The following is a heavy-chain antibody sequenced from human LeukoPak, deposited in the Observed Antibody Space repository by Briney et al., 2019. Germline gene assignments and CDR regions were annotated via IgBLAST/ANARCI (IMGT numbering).Heavy chain of an antibody. V-gene: IGHV4-31*03. D-gene: IGHD3-10*01. Sequence: TLSLTCTVSGGSISSGGFYWSWIRQPPGQGLEWIGYIYHSGTSYYNPSLKSRLSMSVDTSENQFSLNLNSVTAADTAVYYCARDGDYHASGSVFFDFWGQGILVAVSS. CDR1: GGSISSGGFY. CDR3: ARDGDYHASGSVFFDF. CDR2: IYHSGTS. J-gene: IGHJ4*02.